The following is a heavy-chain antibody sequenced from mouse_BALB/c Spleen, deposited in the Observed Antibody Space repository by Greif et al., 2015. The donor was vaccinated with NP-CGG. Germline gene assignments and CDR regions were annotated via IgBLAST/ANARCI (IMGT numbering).Heavy chain of an antibody. CDR1: GYSITSDYA. V-gene: IGHV3-2*02. CDR3: ARRKYGNYVLFDY. CDR2: ISYSGST. J-gene: IGHJ2*01. D-gene: IGHD2-10*02. Sequence: EVKLVESGPGLVKPSQSLSLTCTVTGYSITSDYAWDWIRQFPGNKLEWMGYISYSGSTSYNPSLKSRISITRDTSKNQFFLQLSSVTTEDTATYYCARRKYGNYVLFDYWGQGTTLTVSS.